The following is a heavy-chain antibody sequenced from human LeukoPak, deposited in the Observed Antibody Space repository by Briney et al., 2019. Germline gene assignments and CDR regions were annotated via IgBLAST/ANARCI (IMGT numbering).Heavy chain of an antibody. CDR3: ARDFSSRWELHWFDP. D-gene: IGHD1-26*01. Sequence: ASVKVSCKASGGTFSSYAISWVRQAPGQGLEWMGGIIPIFGTANYAQKLQGRVTMTTDTSTSTAYMELRSLRSDDTAVYYCARDFSSRWELHWFDPWGQGTLVTVSS. J-gene: IGHJ5*02. CDR1: GGTFSSYA. CDR2: IIPIFGTA. V-gene: IGHV1-69*05.